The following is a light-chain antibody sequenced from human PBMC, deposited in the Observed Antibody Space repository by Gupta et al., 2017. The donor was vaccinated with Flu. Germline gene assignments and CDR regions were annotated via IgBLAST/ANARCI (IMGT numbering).Light chain of an antibody. V-gene: IGKV2-30*01. CDR2: KAS. Sequence: DAVMTQSPLSLRVTLGQPASISCRSSESLVYSDGDSYVSWFHQRPGQSPRRLIYKASNRDSGVPDRISGSGSGTDFTLTISRLEAEDVGVYYCMHSTRWPWTFGQGTKVEI. CDR3: MHSTRWPWT. J-gene: IGKJ1*01. CDR1: ESLVYSDGDSY.